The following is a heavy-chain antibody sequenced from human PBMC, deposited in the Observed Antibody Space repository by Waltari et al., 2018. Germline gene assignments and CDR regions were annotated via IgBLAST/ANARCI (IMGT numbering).Heavy chain of an antibody. CDR3: ARNTDSRRDFDH. D-gene: IGHD2-21*01. CDR1: GGSIGTIGYY. J-gene: IGHJ4*02. Sequence: QLQLQESGPGPVKSSEPLSLSCRASGGSIGTIGYYWGWVRQPPGKGLEWIANIYFSGSTYYNPSLKSRVTISADTFKNQFSLRLSSVTAADTAVYYCARNTDSRRDFDHWGQGTLVSVSS. V-gene: IGHV4-39*01. CDR2: IYFSGST.